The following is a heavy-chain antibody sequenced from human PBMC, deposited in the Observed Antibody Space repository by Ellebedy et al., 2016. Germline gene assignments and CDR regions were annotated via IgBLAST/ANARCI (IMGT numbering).Heavy chain of an antibody. CDR2: IYSGGST. D-gene: IGHD3-9*01. CDR1: GFTFSSYA. V-gene: IGHV3-53*01. CDR3: ARSLTRRYDILTGYLDYYYGMDV. J-gene: IGHJ6*02. Sequence: GESLKISXAASGFTFSSYAMSWVRQAPGKGLEWVSVIYSGGSTYYADSAKGRFTISRDNSKNTLYLQMNSLRAEDTAVYYCARSLTRRYDILTGYLDYYYGMDVWGQGTTVTVSS.